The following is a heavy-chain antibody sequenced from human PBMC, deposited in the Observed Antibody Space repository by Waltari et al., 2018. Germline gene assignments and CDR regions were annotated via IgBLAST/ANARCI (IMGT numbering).Heavy chain of an antibody. Sequence: EVQLVESGGGLIQPGGSLRLSCAASGFTVSSNYMSWVRQAPGKGLGWVSVIYSGGITYYADSVKCRFTISRDNSKNTLYLQMNSLRAEDTAVYYCARSRSGYYTSPWGMDVWGQGTTVTVSS. CDR2: IYSGGIT. CDR1: GFTVSSNY. D-gene: IGHD3-3*01. V-gene: IGHV3-53*01. J-gene: IGHJ6*02. CDR3: ARSRSGYYTSPWGMDV.